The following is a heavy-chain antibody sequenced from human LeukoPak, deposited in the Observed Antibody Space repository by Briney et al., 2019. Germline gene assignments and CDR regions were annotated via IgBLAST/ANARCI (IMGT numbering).Heavy chain of an antibody. D-gene: IGHD2-15*01. CDR3: ARGRGYCSGGTGYPGFLDY. CDR1: GFTFSSYE. CDR2: ISSSGSTR. J-gene: IGHJ4*02. V-gene: IGHV3-48*03. Sequence: PGGSLRLSCAASGFTFSSYEMNWVRQAPGKGLEWVSYISSSGSTRYYAESVKGRFTISRDNAKNSLYLQMNSLRAEDTAVYYCARGRGYCSGGTGYPGFLDYWGQGALVTVSS.